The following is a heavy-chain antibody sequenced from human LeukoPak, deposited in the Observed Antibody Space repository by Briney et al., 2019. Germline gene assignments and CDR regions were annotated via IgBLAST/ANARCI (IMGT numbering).Heavy chain of an antibody. Sequence: SETLSLTCTVSGYSIRSAYYWGWIRQPPGKGLEWIGSIYHSGSTYNNPSLKSRVTISVDTSKNQFSLKLSSVTAADTAVYYCARDTTNMVRGVIDYWGQGTLVTVSS. CDR2: IYHSGST. D-gene: IGHD3-10*01. V-gene: IGHV4-38-2*02. J-gene: IGHJ4*02. CDR1: GYSIRSAYY. CDR3: ARDTTNMVRGVIDY.